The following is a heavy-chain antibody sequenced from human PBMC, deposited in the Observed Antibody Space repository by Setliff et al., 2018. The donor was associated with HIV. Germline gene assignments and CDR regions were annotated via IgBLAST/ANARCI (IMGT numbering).Heavy chain of an antibody. CDR2: IYTTGST. Sequence: SETLSLTCTVSGASLTRGYCYWSWIRQPAGKGLEWIGRIYTTGSTNYNSSLQSRVTISADTSRNHFSLRLGSVTAADTAVYYCARLWAYYDSSGRTAFDIWGQGTMVTVSS. J-gene: IGHJ3*02. CDR3: ARLWAYYDSSGRTAFDI. V-gene: IGHV4-61*02. CDR1: GASLTRGYCY. D-gene: IGHD3-22*01.